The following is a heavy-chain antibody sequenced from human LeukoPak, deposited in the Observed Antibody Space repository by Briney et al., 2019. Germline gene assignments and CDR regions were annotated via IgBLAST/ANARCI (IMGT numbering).Heavy chain of an antibody. J-gene: IGHJ4*02. CDR3: ARAPGYYYGSGSYSYFDY. CDR2: IWYDGSNK. CDR1: GFTFSSYG. Sequence: PGRSLRLSCAASGFTFSSYGMHWVRQAPGKGLEWVAVIWYDGSNKYYADSVKGRFTISRDSSKNTLYLQMNSLRAEDTAVYYCARAPGYYYGSGSYSYFDYWGQGTLVTVSS. D-gene: IGHD3-10*01. V-gene: IGHV3-33*01.